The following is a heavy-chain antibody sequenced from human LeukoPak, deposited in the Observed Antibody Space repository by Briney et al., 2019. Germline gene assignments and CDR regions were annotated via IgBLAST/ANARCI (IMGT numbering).Heavy chain of an antibody. J-gene: IGHJ6*04. CDR2: IIPLFGTP. V-gene: IGHV1-69*06. D-gene: IGHD2-15*01. Sequence: ASVKVSCKASGYTFTSYGISWVRQAPGQGLEWMGGIIPLFGTPDYAQKFQDRLTITADKSMGTAYMELSSLRSEDTAVYYCASATLRCSGGSCYEMDVWGKGTTVTVSS. CDR3: ASATLRCSGGSCYEMDV. CDR1: GYTFTSYG.